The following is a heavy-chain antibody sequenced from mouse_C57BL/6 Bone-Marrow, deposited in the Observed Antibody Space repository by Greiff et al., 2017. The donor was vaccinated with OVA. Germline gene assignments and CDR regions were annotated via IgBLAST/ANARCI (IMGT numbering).Heavy chain of an antibody. V-gene: IGHV5-6*01. CDR2: ISSGGSYT. Sequence: VQLQQSGGDLVKPGGSLKLSCAASGFTFSSYGMSWVRQTPDKRLEWVATISSGGSYTYYPDSVKGRFTISRDNAKNTLYLQMSSLKSEDTAMYYCARRLSSYFDYWGQGTTLTVSS. D-gene: IGHD6-5*01. J-gene: IGHJ2*01. CDR1: GFTFSSYG. CDR3: ARRLSSYFDY.